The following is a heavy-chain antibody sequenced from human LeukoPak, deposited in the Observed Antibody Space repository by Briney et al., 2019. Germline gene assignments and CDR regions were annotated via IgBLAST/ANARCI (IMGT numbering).Heavy chain of an antibody. D-gene: IGHD5-12*01. V-gene: IGHV4-30-4*01. Sequence: SETLSLTCTLSGGSISIGDYKWSWIRQSPGKGLEWIGYIYSNGSTFSNPSLKSRLTISIYASRNQFSLKLSSVTAADTAVYYCARAPAEEWLRPSWGQETLVTVSS. CDR3: ARAPAEEWLRPS. CDR2: IYSNGST. CDR1: GGSISIGDYK. J-gene: IGHJ4*02.